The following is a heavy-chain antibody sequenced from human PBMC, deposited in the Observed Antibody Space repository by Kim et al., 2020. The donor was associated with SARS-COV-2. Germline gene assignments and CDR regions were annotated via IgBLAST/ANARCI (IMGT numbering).Heavy chain of an antibody. CDR1: GGSISSYY. J-gene: IGHJ6*02. CDR3: ARGGYYYDSSGYPPGYYYYGMDV. Sequence: SETLSLTCTVSGGSISSYYWSWIRQPPGKGLEWIGYIYYSGSTNYNPSLKSRVTISVDTSKNQFSLKLSSVTAADTAVYYCARGGYYYDSSGYPPGYYYYGMDVWGQGTTVTVSS. CDR2: IYYSGST. V-gene: IGHV4-59*01. D-gene: IGHD3-22*01.